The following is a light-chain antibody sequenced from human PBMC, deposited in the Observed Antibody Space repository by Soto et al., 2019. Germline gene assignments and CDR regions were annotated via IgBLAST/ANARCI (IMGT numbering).Light chain of an antibody. Sequence: VLTQTPATLSLSPGERATLSCRASQSFRGLLASYQQKHGQAPRVLIYDASHRATGVPARFSGSGSGTDFTLTISGLETEDDAVYYCQQRSVWPITFGQGTRLEIK. CDR3: QQRSVWPIT. CDR1: QSFRGL. CDR2: DAS. V-gene: IGKV3-11*01. J-gene: IGKJ5*01.